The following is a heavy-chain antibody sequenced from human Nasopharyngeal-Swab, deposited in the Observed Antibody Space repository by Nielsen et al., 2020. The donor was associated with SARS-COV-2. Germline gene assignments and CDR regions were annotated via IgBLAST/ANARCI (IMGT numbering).Heavy chain of an antibody. J-gene: IGHJ4*02. CDR2: IRSKANSYAT. CDR1: GFTFSGSA. Sequence: GESLKISCAASGFTFSGSAMHWVRQASGKGLEWVGRIRSKANSYATAYAASVKGRFTISRDDSKNTAYLQMNSLKTEDTAVYYCTHGDTAMVTGASYWDQGTLVTVSS. CDR3: THGDTAMVTGASY. V-gene: IGHV3-73*01. D-gene: IGHD5-18*01.